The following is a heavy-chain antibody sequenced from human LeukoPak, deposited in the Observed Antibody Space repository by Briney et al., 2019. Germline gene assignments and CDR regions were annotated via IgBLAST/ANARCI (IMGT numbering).Heavy chain of an antibody. CDR2: ISNSGDTT. J-gene: IGHJ2*01. CDR3: ARDHEIYDSGSDWYFDL. D-gene: IGHD3-10*01. CDR1: GFTFRSYA. V-gene: IGHV3-23*01. Sequence: GGSLRLSCAASGFTFRSYAMNWVRQAPGKGLEWVSGISNSGDTTYYADSVKGRFSISRDNSKNTLYLQMDSLRAEDTAVYYCARDHEIYDSGSDWYFDLWGRGTLVTVSS.